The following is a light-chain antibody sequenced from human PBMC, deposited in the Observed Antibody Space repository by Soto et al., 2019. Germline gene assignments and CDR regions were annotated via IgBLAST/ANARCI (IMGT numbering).Light chain of an antibody. CDR2: DDA. CDR1: NIGSQS. J-gene: IGLJ1*01. V-gene: IGLV3-21*02. Sequence: SYERAQQPSVSVAPGQTARITSGGNNIGSQSVHWYQQKPGQAPVLVVYDDADRPSGVPERFSGSKSGNMATLTISRVEAGDEADYYCQVCESNSVFVFGIGTKVTVL. CDR3: QVCESNSVFV.